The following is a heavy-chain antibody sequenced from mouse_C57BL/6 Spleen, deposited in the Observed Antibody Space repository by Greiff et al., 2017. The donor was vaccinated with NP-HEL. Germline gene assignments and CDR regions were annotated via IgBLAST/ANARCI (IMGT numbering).Heavy chain of an antibody. D-gene: IGHD1-1*01. CDR3: TTPTVVARRFAY. CDR1: GFNIKDYY. Sequence: EVKLMESGAELVRPGASVKLSCTASGFNIKDYYMHWVKQRPEQGLEWIGRIDPEDGDTEYAPKFQGKATMTADTSSNTAYLQLSSLTSEDTAVYYCTTPTVVARRFAYWGQGTLVTVSA. CDR2: IDPEDGDT. J-gene: IGHJ3*01. V-gene: IGHV14-1*01.